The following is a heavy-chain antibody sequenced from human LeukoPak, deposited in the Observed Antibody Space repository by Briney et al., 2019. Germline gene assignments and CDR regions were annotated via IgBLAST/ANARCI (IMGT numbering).Heavy chain of an antibody. J-gene: IGHJ4*02. D-gene: IGHD3-22*01. V-gene: IGHV3-30*18. CDR3: AKPLRPYYYDSSGYYYDY. CDR2: ISYDGSNK. CDR1: GFTFSSYG. Sequence: PGGSLRLSCAASGFTFSSYGMHWVRQAPGKGLEWVAVISYDGSNKYYADSVKDRFTISRDNSKNTLYLQMNSLRAEDTAVDYGAKPLRPYYYDSSGYYYDYWGQGTLVTVSS.